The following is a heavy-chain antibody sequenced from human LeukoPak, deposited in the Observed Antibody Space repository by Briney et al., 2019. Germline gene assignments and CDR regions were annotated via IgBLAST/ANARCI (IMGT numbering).Heavy chain of an antibody. CDR2: ISGSGGSP. V-gene: IGHV3-23*01. Sequence: GGSLRPSCAASRFTFSSFAMNWVRQAPGKGLEWVSSISGSGGSPNYADSLKGRFTISRDNSRNTVSLQMNSLRAEDTAIYYCARGHIESGGYYYFDYWGQGTLVTVSS. CDR1: RFTFSSFA. D-gene: IGHD3-22*01. J-gene: IGHJ4*02. CDR3: ARGHIESGGYYYFDY.